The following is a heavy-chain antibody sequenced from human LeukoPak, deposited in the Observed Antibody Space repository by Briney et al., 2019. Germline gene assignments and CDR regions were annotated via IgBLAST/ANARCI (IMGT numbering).Heavy chain of an antibody. CDR1: GFTFSSYW. CDR3: ARDRLDGYYYYYYMDV. J-gene: IGHJ6*03. CDR2: IKQDESEK. D-gene: IGHD6-19*01. Sequence: GGSLRLSCAASGFTFSSYWMSWVRQAPGKGLEWVANIKQDESEKFHVDSVKGRFTISRDNAKNSLYLQMNSLRAEDTAVYYCARDRLDGYYYYYYMDVWGKGTTVTVSS. V-gene: IGHV3-7*01.